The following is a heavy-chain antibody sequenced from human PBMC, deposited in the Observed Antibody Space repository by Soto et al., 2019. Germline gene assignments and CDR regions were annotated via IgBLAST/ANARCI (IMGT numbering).Heavy chain of an antibody. Sequence: HPGGSLRLSCAASGFTFSSYAMSWVRQAPGKGLEWVSAISGSGGSTYYADSVKGRFTISRDNSKNTLYLQMNSLRAEDTAVYYCAKATYYDILTGYWSYYYYGMDVWGQGTTVTVSS. CDR1: GFTFSSYA. CDR2: ISGSGGST. D-gene: IGHD3-9*01. V-gene: IGHV3-23*01. J-gene: IGHJ6*02. CDR3: AKATYYDILTGYWSYYYYGMDV.